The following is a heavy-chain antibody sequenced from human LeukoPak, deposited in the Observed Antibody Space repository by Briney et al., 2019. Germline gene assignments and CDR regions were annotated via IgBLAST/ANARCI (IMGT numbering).Heavy chain of an antibody. CDR3: AREHRSGDYYYYYGMDV. J-gene: IGHJ6*02. Sequence: GGSLRLSCAASGFTFSDYYMSWIRQAPGKGLEWVSYISSSGSTIYYADSVKGRFTISRGNAKNSLYLQMNSLRAEDAAVYYCAREHRSGDYYYYYGMDVWGQGTTVTVSS. CDR1: GFTFSDYY. V-gene: IGHV3-11*01. CDR2: ISSSGSTI.